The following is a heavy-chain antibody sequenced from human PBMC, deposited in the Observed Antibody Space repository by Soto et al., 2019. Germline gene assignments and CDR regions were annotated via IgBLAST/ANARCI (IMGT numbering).Heavy chain of an antibody. D-gene: IGHD2-21*01. J-gene: IGHJ6*02. V-gene: IGHV1-69*13. CDR1: GGTFSSYA. CDR2: IIPIFGTA. CDR3: ARGAFPPYYYYGMDV. Sequence: EASVKVSCKASGGTFSSYAISWVRQAPGQGLEWMGGIIPIFGTANYAQKFQGRVTITADESTSTAYMELSSLRSEDTAVYYCARGAFPPYYYYGMDVWGQGTTGTAP.